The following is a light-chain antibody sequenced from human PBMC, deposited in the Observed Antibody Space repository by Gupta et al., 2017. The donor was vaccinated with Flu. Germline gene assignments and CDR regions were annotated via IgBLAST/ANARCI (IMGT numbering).Light chain of an antibody. CDR2: RND. CDR1: RSSVGASH. V-gene: IGLV1-47*01. J-gene: IGLJ2*01. Sequence: SVTMSCFGSRSSVGASHVFWFQQFPRTAPKLLIYRNDQRPSGVPDRFSGSKSGSSASLAISGLRSEDEASYYCAAWDDSLRDVVFGGGTKLTVL. CDR3: AAWDDSLRDVV.